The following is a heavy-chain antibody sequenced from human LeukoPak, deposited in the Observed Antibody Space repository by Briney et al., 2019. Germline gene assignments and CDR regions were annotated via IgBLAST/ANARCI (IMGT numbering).Heavy chain of an antibody. CDR3: AKFEGATIPGWFNDY. Sequence: GGSLRLSCAASGFTFSDYAMSWVRQSPGKGLEWVSAINGGGSGTYYADSVKGRFTISRDNSKNTLYLQMNSLRTEDTAVYFCAKFEGATIPGWFNDYWGQGILVTVSS. D-gene: IGHD6-19*01. V-gene: IGHV3-23*01. CDR1: GFTFSDYA. J-gene: IGHJ4*02. CDR2: INGGGSGT.